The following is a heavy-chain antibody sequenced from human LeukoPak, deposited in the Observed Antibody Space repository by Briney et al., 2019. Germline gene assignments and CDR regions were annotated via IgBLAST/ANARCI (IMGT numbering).Heavy chain of an antibody. CDR2: IRYDGSNK. CDR3: AKEVPITMIVATGDY. Sequence: PGGSLRLSCAASGFRFSSYGIHCVRQAPGKGLEWVAFIRYDGSNKYYADSVKGRFTISRDNSKNTLYLQMNSLRAEDTAVYYCAKEVPITMIVATGDYWGQGTLVTVSS. V-gene: IGHV3-30*02. CDR1: GFRFSSYG. D-gene: IGHD3-22*01. J-gene: IGHJ4*02.